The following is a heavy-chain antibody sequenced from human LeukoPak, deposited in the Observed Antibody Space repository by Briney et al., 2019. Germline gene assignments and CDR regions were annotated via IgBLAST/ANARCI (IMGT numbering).Heavy chain of an antibody. CDR1: GYTFTSYG. Sequence: GASAKVSCKASGYTFTSYGISWVRQAPGQGLEWMGWISAYNGNTNYAQKLQGRVTMTTDTSTSTAYMELRSLRSDDTAVYYCARSLLFSKFSYFQHWGQGTLVTVSS. CDR2: ISAYNGNT. J-gene: IGHJ1*01. D-gene: IGHD4-11*01. CDR3: ARSLLFSKFSYFQH. V-gene: IGHV1-18*01.